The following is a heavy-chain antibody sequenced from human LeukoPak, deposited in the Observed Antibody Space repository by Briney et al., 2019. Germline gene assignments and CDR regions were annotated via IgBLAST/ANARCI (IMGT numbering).Heavy chain of an antibody. Sequence: GGSLRLSCAASGFTFSSYWMSWVRQAPGKGLEWVANIKQDGSEKYYVDSVKGRFTISRDNAKNSLYLQMNSLRAEDTAVHYCARDYYDSSGYYVGMDVWGQGTTVTVSS. V-gene: IGHV3-7*01. CDR1: GFTFSSYW. J-gene: IGHJ6*02. CDR2: IKQDGSEK. D-gene: IGHD3-22*01. CDR3: ARDYYDSSGYYVGMDV.